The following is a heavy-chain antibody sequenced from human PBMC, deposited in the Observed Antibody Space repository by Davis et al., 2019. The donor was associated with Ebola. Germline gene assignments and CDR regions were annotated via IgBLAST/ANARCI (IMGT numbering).Heavy chain of an antibody. CDR3: ARRAGHYYDSGIDF. V-gene: IGHV4-59*12. D-gene: IGHD3-22*01. CDR1: GGSMSNYY. J-gene: IGHJ4*02. Sequence: SETLSLTCTVSGGSMSNYYWSWIRQPPGKGLEWVGNIYYSGTTNYNPSLKSRVTISSDTSKNQFSLKVKSVTAADTAVYYCARRAGHYYDSGIDFWGRGTLVTVSS. CDR2: IYYSGTT.